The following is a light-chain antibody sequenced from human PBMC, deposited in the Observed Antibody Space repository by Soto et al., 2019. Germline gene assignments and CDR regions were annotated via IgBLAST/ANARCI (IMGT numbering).Light chain of an antibody. V-gene: IGLV2-14*01. CDR2: DVN. J-gene: IGLJ1*01. Sequence: QSALTQPASVSGSPGQSITISCTGTSSDIGSYNYVSWYQQHPGKAPKLIIYDVNNRPSGISDRFSGSKSGNTASLTISGLQAEDEADYYCSSYTTTSSYVFGTGTKLTVL. CDR1: SSDIGSYNY. CDR3: SSYTTTSSYV.